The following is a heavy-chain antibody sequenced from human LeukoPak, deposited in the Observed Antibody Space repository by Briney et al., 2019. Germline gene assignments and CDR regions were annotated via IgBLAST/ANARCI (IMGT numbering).Heavy chain of an antibody. CDR2: INPNSGGT. CDR3: ARARDWGRLDY. Sequence: EASVKVSCKASGYTFTGYYMHWVRQAPGQGLEWMGWINPNSGGTNYAQKFQGRVTMTRDTSTSTVYMELSSLRSEDTAVYYCARARDWGRLDYWGQGTLVTVSS. J-gene: IGHJ4*02. D-gene: IGHD7-27*01. CDR1: GYTFTGYY. V-gene: IGHV1-2*02.